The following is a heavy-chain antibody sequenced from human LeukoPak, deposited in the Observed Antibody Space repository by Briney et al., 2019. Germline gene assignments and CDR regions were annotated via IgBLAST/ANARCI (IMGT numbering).Heavy chain of an antibody. CDR2: IYYSGNT. CDR3: ARFHHMVRGAKNAFDI. D-gene: IGHD3-10*01. J-gene: IGHJ3*02. Sequence: SETLSLTCTVSGGSIGSYYWSWSRQPPGKGLEWIGGIYYSGNTNYNPSLKSRVIISVDTSKNQFSLKLSSVTAADTAVYYCARFHHMVRGAKNAFDIWGQGTMVTVSS. V-gene: IGHV4-59*12. CDR1: GGSIGSYY.